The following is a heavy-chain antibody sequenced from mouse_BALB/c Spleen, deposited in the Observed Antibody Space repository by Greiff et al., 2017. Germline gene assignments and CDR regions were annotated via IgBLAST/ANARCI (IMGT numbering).Heavy chain of an antibody. V-gene: IGHV5-9*03. CDR1: GFTFSSYT. CDR3: ANCLSCYRYNYYAMDY. D-gene: IGHD2-12*01. CDR2: ISSGGGNT. Sequence: EVKLVESGGGLVKPGGSLKLSCAASGFTFSSYTMSWVRQTPEKRLEWVATISSGGGNTYYPDSVKGRFTMSRNNAKNNLYLHMSSLRSEDTALYYCANCLSCYRYNYYAMDYWGQGTSVTVSS. J-gene: IGHJ4*01.